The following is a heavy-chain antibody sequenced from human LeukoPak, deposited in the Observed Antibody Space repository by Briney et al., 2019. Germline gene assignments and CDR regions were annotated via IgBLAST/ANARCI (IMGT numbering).Heavy chain of an antibody. D-gene: IGHD6-19*01. J-gene: IGHJ4*02. CDR3: ARDSDYSSGWSRAGFDY. CDR1: GFTFSSYW. CDR2: IKQDGSEK. V-gene: IGHV3-7*01. Sequence: PGGSLRLSCAASGFTFSSYWMSWVRQAPGKGLEWVANIKQDGSEKYYVDSVKGRFTISRDNAKNSLYLQMNSLRAEDTAVYYCARDSDYSSGWSRAGFDYWGQGTLVTVSS.